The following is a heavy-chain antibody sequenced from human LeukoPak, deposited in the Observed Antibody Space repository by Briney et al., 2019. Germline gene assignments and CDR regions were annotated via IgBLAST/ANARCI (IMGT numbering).Heavy chain of an antibody. Sequence: GGSLRLSCAASGFTFSTYAMSWVRQAPGRGLEWVSAISGSGGSTYYADSVKGRFTISRDNSENTLYLQMDSLRAEDTAVYYCAKNGYDSSGHLYFDYWGQGTLVTVSS. V-gene: IGHV3-23*01. CDR2: ISGSGGST. D-gene: IGHD3-22*01. CDR3: AKNGYDSSGHLYFDY. CDR1: GFTFSTYA. J-gene: IGHJ4*02.